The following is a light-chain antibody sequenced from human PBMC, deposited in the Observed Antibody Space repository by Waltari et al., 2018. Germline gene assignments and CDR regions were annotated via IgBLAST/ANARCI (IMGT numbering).Light chain of an antibody. Sequence: DIMVTQSPLSLHVTPGEPASISCTSTQSLLHSNGYDYLYWYLQKPGQAPQLLMYLGSNRASGVPDRLSGSGSGTNFTLKISRVEAEDVGVYYCMQGLQPPWTFGQGTKVEI. CDR1: QSLLHSNGYDY. CDR2: LGS. CDR3: MQGLQPPWT. J-gene: IGKJ1*01. V-gene: IGKV2-28*01.